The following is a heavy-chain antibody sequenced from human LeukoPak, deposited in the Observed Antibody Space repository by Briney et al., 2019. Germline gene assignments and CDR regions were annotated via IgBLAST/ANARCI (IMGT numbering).Heavy chain of an antibody. CDR1: GFTFSSYW. V-gene: IGHV3-7*03. Sequence: GGSLRLSCAASGFTFSSYWMSRVRQAPGKGLEWVANIKQDGSKKNYVDSAKGRFTISRDNAKNSLYLQMNSLRAEDTAVYYCATPLDYYDSSGYHQGGDWGQGTLVTVSS. D-gene: IGHD3-22*01. CDR3: ATPLDYYDSSGYHQGGD. CDR2: IKQDGSKK. J-gene: IGHJ4*02.